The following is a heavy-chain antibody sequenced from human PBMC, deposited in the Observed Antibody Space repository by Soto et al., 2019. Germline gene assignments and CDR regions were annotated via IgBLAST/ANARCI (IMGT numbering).Heavy chain of an antibody. V-gene: IGHV4-59*01. CDR3: ARGTFSSGWPLFDY. D-gene: IGHD6-19*01. CDR2: IYYSGST. J-gene: IGHJ4*02. Sequence: PSETLSLTCTVSGGSISSYYWSWIRQPPGKGLEWIGYIYYSGSTNYNPSLKSRVTISVDTSKNQFSLKLSSVTAADTAVYYCARGTFSSGWPLFDYWGQGTLVTVSS. CDR1: GGSISSYY.